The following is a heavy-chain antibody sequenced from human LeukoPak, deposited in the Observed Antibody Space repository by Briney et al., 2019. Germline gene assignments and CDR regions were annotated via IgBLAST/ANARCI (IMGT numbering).Heavy chain of an antibody. CDR1: GYTFTGYY. V-gene: IGHV1-2*02. J-gene: IGHJ4*02. Sequence: ASVKVSCKASGYTFTGYYMHWVRQAPGQGLEWMGWINPNSGGTNYAQKFQGRVTMTRDTSISTAYMELSRLRSDDTAVYYCATELPKRAMVRGVIITTSFDYWGQGTLVTVSS. D-gene: IGHD3-10*01. CDR3: ATELPKRAMVRGVIITTSFDY. CDR2: INPNSGGT.